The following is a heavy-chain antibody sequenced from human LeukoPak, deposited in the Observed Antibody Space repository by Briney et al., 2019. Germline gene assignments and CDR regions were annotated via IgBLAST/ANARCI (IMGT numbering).Heavy chain of an antibody. D-gene: IGHD2-2*01. CDR2: IIPIFGTA. CDR1: GGTFSSYA. J-gene: IGHJ4*02. Sequence: SVKVSCKASGGTFSSYAISWVRQAPGQGLEWMGGIIPIFGTANYAQKFQGRVTITTDESTSTAYMELSSLRSEDTAVYYCAREYCSSTSCAYFDYWGQGTLVTVSS. CDR3: AREYCSSTSCAYFDY. V-gene: IGHV1-69*05.